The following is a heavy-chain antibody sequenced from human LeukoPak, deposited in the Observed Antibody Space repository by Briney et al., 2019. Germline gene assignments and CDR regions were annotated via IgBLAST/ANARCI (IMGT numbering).Heavy chain of an antibody. D-gene: IGHD6-19*01. CDR2: ISSSSSYI. V-gene: IGHV3-21*01. J-gene: IGHJ4*02. CDR1: GFTFSSYS. Sequence: GGSLRLSCAASGFTFSSYSMNWVRQAPGKGLEWVSSISSSSSYIYYADSVKGQSTISRDNAKNSLYLQMNSLRAEDTAVYYCARDDPSPGYSSGWPYFDYWGQGTLVTVSS. CDR3: ARDDPSPGYSSGWPYFDY.